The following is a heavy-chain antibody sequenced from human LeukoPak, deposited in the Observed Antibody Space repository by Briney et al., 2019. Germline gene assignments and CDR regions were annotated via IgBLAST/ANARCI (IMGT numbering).Heavy chain of an antibody. D-gene: IGHD6-13*01. Sequence: SQTLSLTCAISGDSVSSDNATWNWIRQSPSRGLEWLGRTYYRSKWYYDYAVSVKSRITINPDTSKNQFSLQLNSVTPEDTAVYYCARGSSSNSWYFDYWGQGTLVTVSS. CDR3: ARGSSSNSWYFDY. V-gene: IGHV6-1*01. CDR1: GDSVSSDNAT. CDR2: TYYRSKWYY. J-gene: IGHJ4*02.